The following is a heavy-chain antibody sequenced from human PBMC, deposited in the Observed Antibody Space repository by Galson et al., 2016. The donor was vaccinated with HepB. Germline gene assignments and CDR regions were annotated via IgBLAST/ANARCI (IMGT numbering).Heavy chain of an antibody. Sequence: SLRLSCAASGFTFSTYALSWVRQAPGKGLEWVSTSSYSGNTYYAASLKGRFTISIDNSKNTLSLQMNSLRAEDTAVYYCAKRAYYYDSSGQHKRTHFFECGGQGTLLTVSS. CDR2: SSYSGNT. J-gene: IGHJ4*02. V-gene: IGHV3-23*01. CDR3: AKRAYYYDSSGQHKRTHFFEC. D-gene: IGHD3-22*01. CDR1: GFTFSTYA.